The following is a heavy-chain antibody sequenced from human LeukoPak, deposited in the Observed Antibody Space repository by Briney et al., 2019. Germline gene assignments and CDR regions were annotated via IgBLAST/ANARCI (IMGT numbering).Heavy chain of an antibody. V-gene: IGHV3-23*01. D-gene: IGHD5-12*01. Sequence: GGSLRLSCAASGFTFSSYTMNWVRQAPGKGLEWVSTIGSGGDNTYYADSVKGRFTISRDNSKNTLYLQMGSLRAEDTAMYYCTKAGSGYDFGAFDIWGQGTVVTVSS. J-gene: IGHJ3*02. CDR3: TKAGSGYDFGAFDI. CDR2: IGSGGDNT. CDR1: GFTFSSYT.